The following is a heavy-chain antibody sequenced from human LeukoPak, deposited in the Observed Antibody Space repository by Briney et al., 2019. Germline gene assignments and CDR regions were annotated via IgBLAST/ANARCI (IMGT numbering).Heavy chain of an antibody. D-gene: IGHD3-22*01. CDR3: ARDRGYYCDSGGYRRGWFDP. V-gene: IGHV4-31*03. J-gene: IGHJ5*02. CDR1: GGSISSGGYY. Sequence: SQTLSLTCTVSGGSISSGGYYWSWIRQHPGKGLEWIGYIYYSGSTYYNPSLKSRVTISVDTSKNQFSLKLSSVTAADTAVYYCARDRGYYCDSGGYRRGWFDPWGQGTLVTVSS. CDR2: IYYSGST.